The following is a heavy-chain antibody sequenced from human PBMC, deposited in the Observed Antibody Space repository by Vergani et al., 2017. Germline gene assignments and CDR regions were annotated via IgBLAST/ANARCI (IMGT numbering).Heavy chain of an antibody. CDR2: IISKFDRGTT. J-gene: IGHJ6*02. V-gene: IGHV3-15*07. D-gene: IGHD2-21*01. CDR1: GFSFRNAW. CDR3: TTDPRYCGDGSCYWLRDHHYYGMDV. Sequence: EVQLVESGGGIVKPGGSLRLSCVASGFSFRNAWMNWVRRTPGKGLEWVGRIISKFDRGTTDYAAAVKGGFTISRGDSKNTVFLQMNGLKTAGIGVYYCTTDPRYCGDGSCYWLRDHHYYGMDVWGQGTTVTVSS.